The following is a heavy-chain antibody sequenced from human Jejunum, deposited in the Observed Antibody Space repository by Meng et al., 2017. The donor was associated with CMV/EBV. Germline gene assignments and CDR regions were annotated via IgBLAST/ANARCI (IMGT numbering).Heavy chain of an antibody. Sequence: TPSLTCTVSRGSFSRNSYYWGWLRQPPGKGLEWIGTIYYGGSAYYNPSLKSRVTISVDTSKNQFSLKLTSVTAADTAVYYCVRRYLDWGRGTLVTVSS. D-gene: IGHD3-16*02. J-gene: IGHJ4*02. V-gene: IGHV4-39*01. CDR1: RGSFSRNSYY. CDR3: VRRYLD. CDR2: IYYGGSA.